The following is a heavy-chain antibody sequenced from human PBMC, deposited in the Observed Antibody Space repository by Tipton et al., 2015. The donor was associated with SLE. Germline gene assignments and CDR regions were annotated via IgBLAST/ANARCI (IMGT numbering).Heavy chain of an antibody. Sequence: SLRLSCAASGFILDNYAMNWVRQAPGKGLEWVANIKEDGSEEYYVDSVKGRFTISRDNTKNSLYLQMISLRAEDTAVYYCVAGSGWLPDYWGQGTLVTVSS. V-gene: IGHV3-7*01. CDR2: IKEDGSEE. D-gene: IGHD6-19*01. J-gene: IGHJ4*02. CDR3: VAGSGWLPDY. CDR1: GFILDNYA.